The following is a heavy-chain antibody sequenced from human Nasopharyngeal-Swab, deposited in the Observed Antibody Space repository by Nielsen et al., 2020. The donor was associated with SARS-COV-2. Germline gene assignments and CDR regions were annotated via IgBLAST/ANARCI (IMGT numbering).Heavy chain of an antibody. J-gene: IGHJ5*02. CDR3: ARGRRGSSWDLNWFDP. CDR1: GGSISSYY. D-gene: IGHD6-13*01. Sequence: GSLRLSCTVSGGSISSYYWSWIRQPPGKGLEWIGYIYYGGSTNYNPSLKSRVTISVDTSKNQFSLKLSSVTAADTAVYYCARGRRGSSWDLNWFDPWGQGTLVTVSS. CDR2: IYYGGST. V-gene: IGHV4-59*01.